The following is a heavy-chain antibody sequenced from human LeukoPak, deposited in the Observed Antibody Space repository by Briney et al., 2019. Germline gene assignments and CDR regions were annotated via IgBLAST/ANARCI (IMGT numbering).Heavy chain of an antibody. CDR2: IYYSGST. V-gene: IGHV4-31*03. D-gene: IGHD3-22*01. Sequence: PSETLSLTCTVSGGSISSGGHYWNWIRQHPGKGLEWIGFIYYSGSTFYNPSLKSRVTISVDTSKNQFSLKLSSVTAADTAVYYCARSYDSSGSRDAFDIWGQGTVVTVSS. CDR3: ARSYDSSGSRDAFDI. J-gene: IGHJ3*02. CDR1: GGSISSGGHY.